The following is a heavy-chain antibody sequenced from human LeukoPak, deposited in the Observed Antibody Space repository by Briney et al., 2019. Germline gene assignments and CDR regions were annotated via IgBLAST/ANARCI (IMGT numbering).Heavy chain of an antibody. CDR3: ARAQSYSIATPNYYYYYYMDV. CDR1: GYSISSGYY. J-gene: IGHJ6*03. Sequence: SETLSLTCTVSGYSISSGYYGGWIRQPPRKGLEWIGEINHSGSTNYNPSLKSRVTISVDTSKHTFSLKLSSVTAADTAVYYCARAQSYSIATPNYYYYYYMDVWGKGTTVTVSS. V-gene: IGHV4-38-2*02. D-gene: IGHD4-11*01. CDR2: INHSGST.